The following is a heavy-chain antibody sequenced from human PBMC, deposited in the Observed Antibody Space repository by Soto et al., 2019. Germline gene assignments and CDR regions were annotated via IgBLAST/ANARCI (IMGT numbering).Heavy chain of an antibody. D-gene: IGHD3-3*01. CDR1: GGTFSSYA. V-gene: IGHV1-69*13. Sequence: ASVKVSCKASGGTFSSYAISWVRQAPGQGLEWMGGIIPIFGTANYAQKFQGRVTITADESTSTAYMELSSLRSEDTAVYYCARWGITIFGVVSYYYYGMDVWGQGTTVTVSS. CDR2: IIPIFGTA. CDR3: ARWGITIFGVVSYYYYGMDV. J-gene: IGHJ6*02.